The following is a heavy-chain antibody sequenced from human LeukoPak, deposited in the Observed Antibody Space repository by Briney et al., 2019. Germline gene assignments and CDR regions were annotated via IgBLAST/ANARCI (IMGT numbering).Heavy chain of an antibody. CDR1: GFTFSTYG. Sequence: PGGSLRLSCAASGFTFSTYGIHWVRQAPGKGLEWVAVIWHDGSNKYYADSVKGRFTISRDNSKNTVYLQMNSLRGEDTAVYYCARVGDMEAFDIWGQGTRVTVSS. D-gene: IGHD3-16*01. CDR2: IWHDGSNK. J-gene: IGHJ3*02. CDR3: ARVGDMEAFDI. V-gene: IGHV3-33*01.